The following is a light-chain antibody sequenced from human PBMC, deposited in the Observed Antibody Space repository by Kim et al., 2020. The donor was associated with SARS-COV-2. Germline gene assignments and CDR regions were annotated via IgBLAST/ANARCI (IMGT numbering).Light chain of an antibody. CDR3: AAWDDSLYGRR. CDR1: SPNIGSNA. J-gene: IGLJ3*02. Sequence: QSVLTQPPSASGTPGQMVTISCSGSSPNIGSNAVSWYQQLPGTAPKLVVYSNDQRPSGVPDRFSGSRSGTSASLAISGLQSEDEADYYCAAWDDSLYGRRFGGGTKVTVL. CDR2: SND. V-gene: IGLV1-44*01.